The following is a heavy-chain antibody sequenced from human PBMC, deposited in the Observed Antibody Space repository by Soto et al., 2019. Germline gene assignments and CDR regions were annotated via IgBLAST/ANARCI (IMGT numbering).Heavy chain of an antibody. Sequence: SETLSLTCSVSGDSISSGGYYWIWVRQHPEKGLEWIGYIHDSGITYYNPSLRSRISISADTSYNQFSLKLTSVTSADTAVYHCERGWGHYDQPDWLDPWGQGPLVTVYS. CDR2: IHDSGIT. CDR1: GDSISSGGYY. D-gene: IGHD3-22*01. V-gene: IGHV4-31*03. CDR3: ERGWGHYDQPDWLDP. J-gene: IGHJ5*02.